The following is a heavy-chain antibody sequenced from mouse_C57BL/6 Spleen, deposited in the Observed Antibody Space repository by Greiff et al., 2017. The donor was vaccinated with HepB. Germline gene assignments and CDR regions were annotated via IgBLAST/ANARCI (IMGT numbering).Heavy chain of an antibody. CDR1: GYTFTSYW. D-gene: IGHD1-1*01. V-gene: IGHV1-7*01. Sequence: VKLQESGAELAKPGASVKLSCKASGYTFTSYWMHWVKQRPGQGLEWIGYINPSSGYTKYNQKFKGKATLTVDQSSSTAYMQLNSLTSEDSAVYYGARYDYGSSYVEDWGQGTTLTVSS. CDR2: INPSSGYT. J-gene: IGHJ2*01. CDR3: ARYDYGSSYVED.